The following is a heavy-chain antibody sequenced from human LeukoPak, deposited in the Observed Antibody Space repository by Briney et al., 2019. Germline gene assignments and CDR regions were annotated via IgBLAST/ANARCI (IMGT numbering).Heavy chain of an antibody. J-gene: IGHJ3*02. D-gene: IGHD5-18*01. CDR3: ARDQEGSRGGPGGIQLWFWDAFDI. CDR2: ISAYNGNT. CDR1: GYTFTSYG. V-gene: IGHV1-18*01. Sequence: GASVKVSCKASGYTFTSYGISWVRQAPGQGLEWMGWISAYNGNTNYAQKLQGRVTMTTDTSTSTAYMELRSLRSDDTAVYYCARDQEGSRGGPGGIQLWFWDAFDIWGQGTMVTVSS.